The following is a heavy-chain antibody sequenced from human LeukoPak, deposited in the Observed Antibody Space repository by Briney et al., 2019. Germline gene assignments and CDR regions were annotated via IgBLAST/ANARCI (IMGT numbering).Heavy chain of an antibody. CDR2: INPNSGGT. J-gene: IGHJ4*02. CDR1: GYTFTDYF. Sequence: ASVKVSCKASGYTFTDYFMHWVRQAPGQGLEWMGWINPNSGGTNYAQKFQGRVTMTRDTSISTAYMELSSLRSEDTAVYYCARDQTGTSFDYWGQGTLVTVSS. D-gene: IGHD1-7*01. V-gene: IGHV1-2*02. CDR3: ARDQTGTSFDY.